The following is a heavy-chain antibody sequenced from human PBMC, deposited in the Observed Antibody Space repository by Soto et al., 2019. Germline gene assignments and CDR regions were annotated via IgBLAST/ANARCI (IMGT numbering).Heavy chain of an antibody. CDR3: GRGRTDSYAKDF. CDR1: GYSFTSYG. J-gene: IGHJ6*02. V-gene: IGHV1-18*01. D-gene: IGHD5-18*01. CDR2: IRPHNGRT. Sequence: QVHLVQSGAEVEKPGASVKVSCKASGYSFTSYGIAWVRQDPGQGPEWMGWIRPHNGRTNYAQNDKDRVVMTTDISTNTVNLALRSLTSEATAMYYCGRGRTDSYAKDFWGQGTTVTVSS.